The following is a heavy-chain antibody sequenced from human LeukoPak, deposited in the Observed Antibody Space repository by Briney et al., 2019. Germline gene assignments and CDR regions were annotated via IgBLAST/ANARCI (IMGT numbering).Heavy chain of an antibody. CDR2: ISPYNGNT. D-gene: IGHD2-2*02. Sequence: ASVKVSCKASGYSFSSYGIGWVRQAPGQGLECMGWISPYNGNTNYAQKFQGRVSMTTDTSTSTAYMELRSLRSDDTAVYYCARGGVVVPAAIGNWFDPWGQGTLVTVSS. CDR1: GYSFSSYG. J-gene: IGHJ5*02. V-gene: IGHV1-18*01. CDR3: ARGGVVVPAAIGNWFDP.